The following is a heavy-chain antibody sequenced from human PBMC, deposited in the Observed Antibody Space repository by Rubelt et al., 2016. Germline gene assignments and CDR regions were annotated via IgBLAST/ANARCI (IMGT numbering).Heavy chain of an antibody. J-gene: IGHJ5*02. CDR1: GASIGGSSYY. Sequence: QLQVQESGPGLVKPSETLSLTCTVSGASIGGSSYYWGWIRQPPGQGLEWIGSIYYSGSTYYNPSLKIRVTISVDTSKNQSSLTLGSVNAAGTAVYYRARAVAGYASGRGWFEPWGRGTLVTVSS. V-gene: IGHV4-39*07. CDR3: ARAVAGYASGRGWFEP. D-gene: IGHD3-10*01. CDR2: IYYSGST.